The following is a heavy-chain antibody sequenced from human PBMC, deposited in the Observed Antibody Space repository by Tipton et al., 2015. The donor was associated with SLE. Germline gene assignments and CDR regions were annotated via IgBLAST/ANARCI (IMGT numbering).Heavy chain of an antibody. D-gene: IGHD3-22*01. CDR1: GFTFSSYE. V-gene: IGHV3-48*03. Sequence: QLVQSGGGLVQPGGSLRLSCAASGFTFSSYEMNWVRQAPGKGLEWVSYISSSGSTIYYADSVKGRFTISRDNAKNSLYLQMNSLRAEDTAVYYCARDSRYYPLGSGAEYFQHWGQGTLVTVSS. CDR2: ISSSGSTI. CDR3: ARDSRYYPLGSGAEYFQH. J-gene: IGHJ1*01.